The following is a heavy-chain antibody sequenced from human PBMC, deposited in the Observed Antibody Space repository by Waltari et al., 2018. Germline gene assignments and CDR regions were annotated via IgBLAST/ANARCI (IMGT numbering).Heavy chain of an antibody. D-gene: IGHD3-22*01. CDR1: GGSISSNNYY. J-gene: IGHJ4*02. V-gene: IGHV4-39*07. CDR2: IHPGGGT. CDR3: VRGPDRAKQGY. Sequence: QVLPQQWGAGLLKPSETLSLTCAVSGGSISSNNYYWDWIRQPPGKGLEWIGEIHPGGGTDYNPSLRSRVTISVETPKNQFSLRLTSVTAADTAVYYCVRGPDRAKQGYWGQGTLVSVSS.